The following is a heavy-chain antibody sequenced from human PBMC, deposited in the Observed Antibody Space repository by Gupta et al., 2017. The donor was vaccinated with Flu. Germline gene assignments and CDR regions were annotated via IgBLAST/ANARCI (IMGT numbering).Heavy chain of an antibody. D-gene: IGHD2-21*01. CDR3: ARGGAAFYI. V-gene: IGHV3-15*07. J-gene: IGHJ3*02. Sequence: EVQLVESGGGLVKPGGSLKLSCASSEFTFNSAWMNWVRQAPGKGLEWVGRIKSKTDGGTTDYAAPVKGRFTVSRDDSKNTRYLQMNSLKTEDTAVYYCARGGAAFYIWGQGTMVTVSS. CDR1: EFTFNSAW. CDR2: IKSKTDGGTT.